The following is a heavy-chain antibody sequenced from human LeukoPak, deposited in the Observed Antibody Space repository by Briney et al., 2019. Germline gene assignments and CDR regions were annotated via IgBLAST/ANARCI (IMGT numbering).Heavy chain of an antibody. CDR3: VRITIFVDYFDY. Sequence: ASVKVSCKASGYTFTRYTISWVRQAPGQGLEWMGWISAHNGNTSYAQKLQGRVTMTTDTSTSTAYMELRSMRPDDTAVYFCVRITIFVDYFDYWGQGTLVTVSS. V-gene: IGHV1-18*01. D-gene: IGHD3-3*01. CDR1: GYTFTRYT. J-gene: IGHJ4*02. CDR2: ISAHNGNT.